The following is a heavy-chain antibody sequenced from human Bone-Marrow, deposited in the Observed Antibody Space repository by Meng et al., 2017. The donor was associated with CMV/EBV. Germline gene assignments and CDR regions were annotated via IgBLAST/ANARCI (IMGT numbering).Heavy chain of an antibody. V-gene: IGHV4-34*01. CDR1: GGSFSGYY. CDR3: ARVSPTRGGDY. Sequence: SQTLSLTCAVYGGSFSGYYWSWIRQPPGKGLEWIGEINHSGSTNYNPSLKSRVTISVDTSKNQFSLKLSSVTAADTAVYYCARVSPTRGGDYWGQGTRVTGYS. D-gene: IGHD3-10*01. J-gene: IGHJ4*02. CDR2: INHSGST.